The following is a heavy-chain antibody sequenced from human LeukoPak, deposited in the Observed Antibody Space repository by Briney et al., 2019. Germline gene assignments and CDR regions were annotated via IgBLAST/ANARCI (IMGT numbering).Heavy chain of an antibody. J-gene: IGHJ4*02. CDR1: GFSFSSYA. V-gene: IGHV3-23*01. CDR3: AITLLAPAGHSDY. CDR2: FSGSGSST. Sequence: AESLSLACAASGFSFSSYAMSWVRLVPGQGLGWVSAFSGSGSSTYYADSVKGRYTNSRDNSKNRLDLQMNSRRAEDTAVYCCAITLLAPAGHSDYSGQGTLVSASS. D-gene: IGHD6-13*01.